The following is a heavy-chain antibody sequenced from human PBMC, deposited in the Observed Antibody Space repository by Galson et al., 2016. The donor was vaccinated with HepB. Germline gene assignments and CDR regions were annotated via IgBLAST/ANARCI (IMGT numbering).Heavy chain of an antibody. Sequence: SVKVSCKASGYTFTSYDINWVRQATGQGLEWMGWMNPDSGNTVYAQKVQGRITMTRNTSISTAYMVLSSLSSEDTAVYYCARRRAYCSGGSCSSDYSSYGMDVWGQGTTVTVSS. CDR3: ARRRAYCSGGSCSSDYSSYGMDV. CDR1: GYTFTSYD. V-gene: IGHV1-8*01. D-gene: IGHD2-15*01. CDR2: MNPDSGNT. J-gene: IGHJ6*02.